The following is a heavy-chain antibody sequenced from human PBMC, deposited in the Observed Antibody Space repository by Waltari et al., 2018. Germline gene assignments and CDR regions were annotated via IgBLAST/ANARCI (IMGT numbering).Heavy chain of an antibody. CDR3: ARGTGRPGYYFDS. V-gene: IGHV4-61*02. CDR2: IYTSGIP. Sequence: QVQLQESGPGLVKPSQTLSLTCTVSGGSISRGSYYWNWIRQPAGKGLEWIGRIYTSGIPNYSPSLNSRITISVDASKNHFSLTLTSVTAADTAVYYCARGTGRPGYYFDSWGQGTLVIVSS. D-gene: IGHD3-9*01. CDR1: GGSISRGSYY. J-gene: IGHJ4*02.